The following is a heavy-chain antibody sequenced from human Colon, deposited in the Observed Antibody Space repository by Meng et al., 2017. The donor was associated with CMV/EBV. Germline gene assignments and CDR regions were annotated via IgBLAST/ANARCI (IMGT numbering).Heavy chain of an antibody. CDR2: ISRSSSYT. CDR1: GFTLSNYG. J-gene: IGHJ5*02. CDR3: ARYGEAYNENNWFDP. Sequence: HLVASGGGLVKPGGSLGLCCATSGFTLSNYGMDWVRQTPGKGLERVSAISRSSSYTHYADSVKGRFTISRDNAKNSLYLQMNSLRVEDTAVYYCARYGEAYNENNWFDPWGQGTLVTVSS. D-gene: IGHD4/OR15-4a*01. V-gene: IGHV3-21*01.